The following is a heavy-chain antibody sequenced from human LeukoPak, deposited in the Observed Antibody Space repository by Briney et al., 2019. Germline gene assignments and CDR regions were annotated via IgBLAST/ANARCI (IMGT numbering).Heavy chain of an antibody. CDR1: GFSVGTNY. Sequence: GGSLRLSCAASGFSVGTNYMTWVRQAPGRGLEWVSMIYAGGNTYYRDSVKGRFTISRDSSKNTVFLHMSGLRDDDTAVYYCVGGHDLEFEFWGQGTLVTVSS. CDR3: VGGHDLEFEF. D-gene: IGHD4-23*01. V-gene: IGHV3-53*01. CDR2: IYAGGNT. J-gene: IGHJ5*01.